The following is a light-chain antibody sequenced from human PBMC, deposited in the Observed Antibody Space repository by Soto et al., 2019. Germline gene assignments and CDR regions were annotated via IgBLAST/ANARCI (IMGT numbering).Light chain of an antibody. CDR1: ETVSTN. CDR2: DVS. V-gene: IGKV3-15*01. CDR3: QQYNSWPQT. Sequence: ETVLTQSAAILSVSPGERVTLSCRASETVSTNLAWYQQRPGQAPRLLIYDVSTGATGIPARFSGRRSGTEFTLTISSLQSEDVAGYYCQQYNSWPQTFGQGTKVDIK. J-gene: IGKJ1*01.